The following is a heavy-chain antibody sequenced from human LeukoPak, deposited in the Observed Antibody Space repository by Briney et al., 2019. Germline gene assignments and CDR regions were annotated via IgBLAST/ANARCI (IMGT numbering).Heavy chain of an antibody. J-gene: IGHJ6*04. V-gene: IGHV3-21*05. CDR1: GFTFSSYE. CDR2: ISSSSSYI. D-gene: IGHD5-12*01. Sequence: GGSLRLSCAASGFTFSSYEMNWVRQAPGKGLEWVSYISSSSSYIYYADSVKGRFTISRDNAKNSLYLQMNSLRAEDTAVYYCARVGGYSGYDSDYYYGMDVWGKGTTVTVSS. CDR3: ARVGGYSGYDSDYYYGMDV.